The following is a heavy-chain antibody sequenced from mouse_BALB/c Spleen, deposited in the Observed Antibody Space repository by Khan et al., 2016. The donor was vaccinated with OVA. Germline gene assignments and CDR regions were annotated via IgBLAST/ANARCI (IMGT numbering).Heavy chain of an antibody. Sequence: EVQLVESGPGLVKPSQSLSLTCTVTGYSFTSYYAWNMIRQSRGNQLELMGYISYSGSTYYNPFFKSRTSITVDTSNNQFFLQLNSVTTEDTAIYYCARYGSRYNYAMDYWGQGTSVTVSS. CDR2: ISYSGST. CDR1: GYSFTSYYA. J-gene: IGHJ4*01. CDR3: ARYGSRYNYAMDY. D-gene: IGHD2-2*01. V-gene: IGHV3-2*02.